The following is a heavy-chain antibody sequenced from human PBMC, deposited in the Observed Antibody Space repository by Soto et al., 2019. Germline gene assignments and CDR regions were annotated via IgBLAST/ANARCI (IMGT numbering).Heavy chain of an antibody. CDR3: ARGQITLMEVVPYYFDY. Sequence: QVQLQQWGAGLLKPSETLSLTCAVYGASSSSYYWSWIRQPPGRGLEWLGEFSQSEGTKYNPSLKSRVTISVDTSQNQVSLRLSSVTAADTAVYYCARGQITLMEVVPYYFDYWGQGSLVTVSS. J-gene: IGHJ4*02. CDR1: GASSSSYY. CDR2: FSQSEGT. D-gene: IGHD3-22*01. V-gene: IGHV4-34*01.